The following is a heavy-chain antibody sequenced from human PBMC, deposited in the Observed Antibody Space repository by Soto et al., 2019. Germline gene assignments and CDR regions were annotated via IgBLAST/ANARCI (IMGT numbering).Heavy chain of an antibody. Sequence: EVQLVASGGGLVQPGGSLRLSCAASGFTFSSFEMSWVRQAPGKGLEWLSYISSSGTTIYYADSIKGRFTISRDNAKNSLSLQMSGLIADDTATYLCARTPYGDYSDYWGPGTLVTDAS. D-gene: IGHD4-17*01. CDR1: GFTFSSFE. CDR3: ARTPYGDYSDY. V-gene: IGHV3-48*03. J-gene: IGHJ4*02. CDR2: ISSSGTTI.